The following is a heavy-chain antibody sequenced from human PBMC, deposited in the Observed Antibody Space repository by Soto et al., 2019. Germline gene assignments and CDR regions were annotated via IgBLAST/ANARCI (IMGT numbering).Heavy chain of an antibody. CDR3: TTSPYNWNEDYYYYYMYV. CDR1: GFTFSNAW. J-gene: IGHJ6*03. V-gene: IGHV3-15*01. D-gene: IGHD1-20*01. CDR2: IKSKTDGGTT. Sequence: EVQLVESGGGLVKPGGSLRLSCAASGFTFSNAWMSWVRQAPGKGLEWVGRIKSKTDGGTTDYAAPVKGRFTISRDDSKNTLYLQMNSLKTEDTAVYYCTTSPYNWNEDYYYYYMYVWGKGTTVTVSS.